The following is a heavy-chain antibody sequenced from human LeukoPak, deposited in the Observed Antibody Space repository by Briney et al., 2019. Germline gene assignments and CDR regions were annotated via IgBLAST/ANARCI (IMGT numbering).Heavy chain of an antibody. CDR3: ATWNGPSIAAAGTGDY. V-gene: IGHV4-59*08. Sequence: SETLSLTCTVSGDSISDYYWNWIRQPPGKGLEWIGYIYYSGSTNYSPSLKSRVTISVDTSKNQFSLKLSSVTAADTAVYYCATWNGPSIAAAGTGDYWGQGTLVTVSS. D-gene: IGHD6-13*01. CDR2: IYYSGST. CDR1: GDSISDYY. J-gene: IGHJ4*02.